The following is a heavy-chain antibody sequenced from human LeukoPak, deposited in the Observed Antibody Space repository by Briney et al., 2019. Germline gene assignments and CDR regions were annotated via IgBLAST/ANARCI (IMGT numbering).Heavy chain of an antibody. CDR1: GGTFSRYA. D-gene: IGHD3-22*01. J-gene: IGHJ4*02. CDR2: IIPIFGTA. V-gene: IGHV1-69*01. CDR3: AGTYYYDSSGYPDDY. Sequence: SVKVSCKASGGTFSRYAISWVRQAPGRGLEWMGGIIPIFGTANYALKFQGRVTITADESTSTAYMELSSLRSEDTAVYYCAGTYYYDSSGYPDDYWGQGTLVTVSS.